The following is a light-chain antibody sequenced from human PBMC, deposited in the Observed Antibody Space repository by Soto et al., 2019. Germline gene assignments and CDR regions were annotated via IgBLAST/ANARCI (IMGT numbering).Light chain of an antibody. CDR3: QLYGSSLWT. J-gene: IGKJ1*01. V-gene: IGKV3-20*01. CDR2: GAS. CDR1: QSVNSAY. Sequence: IVLTQSPGTLSLSPGERATLSCRASQSVNSAYLGWYQQKPGQTPRLLIYGASARATGIPARFSGSGSGTDFTLTISRLEPEDFAVYYCQLYGSSLWTFGQGTKVEI.